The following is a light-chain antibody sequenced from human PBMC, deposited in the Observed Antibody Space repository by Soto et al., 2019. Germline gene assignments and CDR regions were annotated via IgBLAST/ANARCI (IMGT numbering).Light chain of an antibody. CDR3: SSYAGKTVYV. CDR2: QVT. V-gene: IGLV2-8*01. J-gene: IGLJ1*01. CDR1: SRDVGGYEY. Sequence: QSALTQPPSASGSPGQSVTISCTGTSRDVGGYEYVSWYQQHPGKAPKLIIYQVTQRPSGVPDRFSASKSDNTASLTVSGLQAEDEADYYCSSYAGKTVYVFGTGTKVTVL.